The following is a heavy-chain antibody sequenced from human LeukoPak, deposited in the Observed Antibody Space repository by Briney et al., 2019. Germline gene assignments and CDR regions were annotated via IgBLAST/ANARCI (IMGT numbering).Heavy chain of an antibody. D-gene: IGHD3-22*01. CDR2: ISTSSSYI. V-gene: IGHV3-21*01. J-gene: IGHJ3*02. CDR3: ARGHIVVSAHDDAFDI. Sequence: GGSLRLSCAASGFTFSSYSMNWVRQAPGKGPEWVSSISTSSSYIYYADSVKGRFTISRDNARNSLYLEMNSLRVEDTAVYNCARGHIVVSAHDDAFDIWGQGTMVTVSS. CDR1: GFTFSSYS.